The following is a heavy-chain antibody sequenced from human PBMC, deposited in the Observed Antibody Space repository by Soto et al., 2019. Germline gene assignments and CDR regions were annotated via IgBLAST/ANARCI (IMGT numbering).Heavy chain of an antibody. V-gene: IGHV5-10-1*01. D-gene: IGHD6-19*01. J-gene: IGHJ3*02. CDR1: GYSFTSYW. Sequence: GESLKISCKGSGYSFTSYWISWVRQMPGKGLEWMGRIDPSDSYTNYSPSFQGHVTISADKSISTAYLQWSSLKASDTAMYYCARLRGIAVASDAFAIWGQGTMVTVSS. CDR2: IDPSDSYT. CDR3: ARLRGIAVASDAFAI.